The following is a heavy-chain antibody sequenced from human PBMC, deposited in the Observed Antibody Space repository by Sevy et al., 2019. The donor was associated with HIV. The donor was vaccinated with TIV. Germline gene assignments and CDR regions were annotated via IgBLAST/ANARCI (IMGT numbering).Heavy chain of an antibody. J-gene: IGHJ4*02. D-gene: IGHD3-3*01. Sequence: AGSLRLSCAASGFTFSSYAMSWVRQAPGKELEWVSAISGSGGSTYYADSVKGRFTISRDNSKNTLYLQMNSLRAEDTAVYYCAKDPLEWLLGAGPFDDWGQGTLVTVSS. CDR3: AKDPLEWLLGAGPFDD. CDR1: GFTFSSYA. CDR2: ISGSGGST. V-gene: IGHV3-23*01.